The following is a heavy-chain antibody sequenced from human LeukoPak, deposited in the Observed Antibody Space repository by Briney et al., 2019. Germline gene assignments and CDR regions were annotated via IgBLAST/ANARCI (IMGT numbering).Heavy chain of an antibody. V-gene: IGHV3-48*02. CDR3: ASDGMTADGAVIDLDH. CDR1: GFIFSSFG. CDR2: ISSSSTTT. J-gene: IGHJ4*02. Sequence: GGSLTLSCAACGFIFSSFGKNWVRRATGGGGECSSYISSSSTTTHYADSVKGRFTISRDNAKNSLYLQMNGLRDEDTAVYYCASDGMTADGAVIDLDHWGPGTLVTVSS. D-gene: IGHD6-13*01.